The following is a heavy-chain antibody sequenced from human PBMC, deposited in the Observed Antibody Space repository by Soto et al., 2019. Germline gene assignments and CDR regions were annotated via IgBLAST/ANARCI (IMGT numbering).Heavy chain of an antibody. CDR2: ISGSGGST. D-gene: IGHD3-10*01. CDR1: GFTFSSYA. Sequence: LRLSCAASGFTFSSYAMSWVRQAPGKGLGWVSAISGSGGSTYYADSVKGRFTISRDNSKNTLYLQMYSLRAEDTAVYYCAKGGLFLWFGESPGDDAFDIWGQGTMVTVSS. J-gene: IGHJ3*02. CDR3: AKGGLFLWFGESPGDDAFDI. V-gene: IGHV3-23*01.